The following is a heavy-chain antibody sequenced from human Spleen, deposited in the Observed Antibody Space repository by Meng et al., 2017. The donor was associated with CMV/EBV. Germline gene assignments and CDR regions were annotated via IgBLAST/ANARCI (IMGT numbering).Heavy chain of an antibody. Sequence: GGTLSSYGVSWVRQAPGQGLEWMGGIIPMFGATSYSETFQGRVIITTDEPTTTVHLELSSLKSEDTAIYYCATEKPLDTLSVRLFDYWGQGTLVTVSS. CDR3: ATEKPLDTLSVRLFDY. V-gene: IGHV1-69*05. J-gene: IGHJ4*02. CDR2: IIPMFGAT. D-gene: IGHD2/OR15-2a*01. CDR1: GGTLSSYG.